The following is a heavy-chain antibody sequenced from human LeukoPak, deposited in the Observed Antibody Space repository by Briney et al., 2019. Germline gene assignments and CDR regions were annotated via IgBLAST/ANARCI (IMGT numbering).Heavy chain of an antibody. CDR2: INHSAPT. CDR3: ARHGDYYDYGGCYSSASYFDY. Sequence: SSETLSLSCTVSRVAVTGSPSYAGSSRHPPRKGLELIGSINHSAPTYYNPPLKSRVTISVDTSKNQFSLKLSSVTAADTAVYYCARHGDYYDYGGCYSSASYFDYWGRGTLVTVSA. CDR1: RVAVTGSPSY. J-gene: IGHJ4*01. V-gene: IGHV4-39*01. D-gene: IGHD3-22*01.